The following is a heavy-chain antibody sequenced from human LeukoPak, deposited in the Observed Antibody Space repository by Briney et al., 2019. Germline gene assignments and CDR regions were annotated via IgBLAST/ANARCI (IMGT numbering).Heavy chain of an antibody. CDR2: ISSDGRNE. J-gene: IGHJ6*02. CDR3: PPRLSGYYGMDV. CDR1: GFTFSTYG. V-gene: IGHV3-30*03. D-gene: IGHD6-25*01. Sequence: PGGSLRLSCAASGFTFSTYGIHWVRQAPGKGLEWVAVISSDGRNEYYADSVKGRFTISRDNSKNTLYLQMNSLRAEDTAVYYCPPRLSGYYGMDVWGQGTTVTVSS.